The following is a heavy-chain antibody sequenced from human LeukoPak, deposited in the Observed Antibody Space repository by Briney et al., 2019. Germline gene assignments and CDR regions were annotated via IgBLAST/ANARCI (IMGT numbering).Heavy chain of an antibody. CDR2: IYHSGST. Sequence: SETLSLTCAVSGGSISSSNWWSWVRQPPGKGLEWIGEIYHSGSTNYNPSLKSRVTISVDKSKNQFSLKLSSVTAADTAVYYCARIAAAGTFDVWSYYYYYMDVWGKGTTVTVSS. D-gene: IGHD6-13*01. J-gene: IGHJ6*03. CDR3: ARIAAAGTFDVWSYYYYYMDV. V-gene: IGHV4-4*02. CDR1: GGSISSSNW.